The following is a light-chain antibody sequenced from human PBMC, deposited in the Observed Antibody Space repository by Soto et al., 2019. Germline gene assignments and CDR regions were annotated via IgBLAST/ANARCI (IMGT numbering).Light chain of an antibody. J-gene: IGKJ1*01. Sequence: DIQMSQSPSTLSAYVGDRVTITCRASQSISSWLAWYQQKPGKAPKVLIFDASSLESGVPSRFSGSGSATEFTLTISSLQPDDFATYYCQQYSSYPWTFGQGTQVYIK. CDR2: DAS. CDR3: QQYSSYPWT. CDR1: QSISSW. V-gene: IGKV1-5*01.